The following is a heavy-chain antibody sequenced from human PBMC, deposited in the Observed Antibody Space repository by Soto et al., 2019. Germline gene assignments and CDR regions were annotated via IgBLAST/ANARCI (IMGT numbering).Heavy chain of an antibody. Sequence: QLQLQESGPGLVKPSETLSLICSVSGVSISGSSYYWGWIRQPPGKGLEWIVSIYYSGQTYYNPSLKSRVTISVDRSKNQFSLNLTSVTATDTAFYYCARHGSSWGQGTLVTVSS. J-gene: IGHJ5*02. CDR1: GVSISGSSYY. CDR2: IYYSGQT. V-gene: IGHV4-39*01. CDR3: ARHGSS.